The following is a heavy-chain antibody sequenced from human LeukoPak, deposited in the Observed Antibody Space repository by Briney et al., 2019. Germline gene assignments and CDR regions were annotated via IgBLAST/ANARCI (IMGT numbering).Heavy chain of an antibody. D-gene: IGHD5-24*01. J-gene: IGHJ4*02. CDR2: INPNGGGT. CDR1: GYTFTGYY. V-gene: IGHV1-2*04. Sequence: ASVTVSCTASGYTFTGYYMHWVRQAPGQGLEWMGWINPNGGGTNYAQKFQGWVTMTRDTSISTAYMELSRLRSDDTAVYYCARAVEMATIPFYFDYWGQGTLVTVSS. CDR3: ARAVEMATIPFYFDY.